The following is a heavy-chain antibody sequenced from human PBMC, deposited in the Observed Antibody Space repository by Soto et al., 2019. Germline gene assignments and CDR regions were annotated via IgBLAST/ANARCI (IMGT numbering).Heavy chain of an antibody. J-gene: IGHJ4*02. CDR1: GGSTSSYY. CDR2: IYYSGST. V-gene: IGHV4-59*01. Sequence: SETLSLTCTVSGGSTSSYYWSWIRQPPGKGLEWIGYIYYSGSTDYSPSLESRVTMSIDTSQNQVSLKLTSVTTADTAVYYCAATSRYWGQGTLVTLSS. CDR3: AATSRY.